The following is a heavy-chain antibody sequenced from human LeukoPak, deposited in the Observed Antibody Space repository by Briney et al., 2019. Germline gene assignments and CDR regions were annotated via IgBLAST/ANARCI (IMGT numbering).Heavy chain of an antibody. D-gene: IGHD6-13*01. J-gene: IGHJ4*02. CDR2: IYYTGST. CDR3: ARLEAAAANF. V-gene: IGHV4-34*01. CDR1: GGSFSGYY. Sequence: SETLSLTCAVYGGSFSGYYWSWIRQPPGKGLEWIGSIYYTGSTYYNPSVKSRVTISQDTSKNQFSLKVTSVTAADTAVYYCARLEAAAANFWGQGTLVTVSS.